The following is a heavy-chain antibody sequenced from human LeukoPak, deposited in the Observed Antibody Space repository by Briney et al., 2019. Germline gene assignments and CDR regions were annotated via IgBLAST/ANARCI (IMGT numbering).Heavy chain of an antibody. D-gene: IGHD3-22*01. Sequence: GGSLRLSCAASGFTFSSYGMHWVRQAPGKGLEWVAFIRYDGSNKYYADSVKGRFTISRDNSKNTLYLQMNSLRAGDTAVYYCAKDLVNYYDSSGFDYWGQGTLVTVSS. V-gene: IGHV3-30*02. J-gene: IGHJ4*02. CDR1: GFTFSSYG. CDR3: AKDLVNYYDSSGFDY. CDR2: IRYDGSNK.